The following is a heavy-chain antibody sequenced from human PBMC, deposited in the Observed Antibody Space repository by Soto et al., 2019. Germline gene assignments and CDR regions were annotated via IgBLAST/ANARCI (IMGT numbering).Heavy chain of an antibody. CDR2: IIAIFGTA. D-gene: IGHD2-15*01. Sequence: ASVKVSCKASGGTFSSYAISWVRQAPGQGLEWMGGIIAIFGTANYAQKLQGRVTMTADASTSTAYMELRSLRSEDTAVYYCARDEVVAATPSAFDIWGQGTMVTVSS. J-gene: IGHJ3*02. CDR1: GGTFSSYA. V-gene: IGHV1-69*13. CDR3: ARDEVVAATPSAFDI.